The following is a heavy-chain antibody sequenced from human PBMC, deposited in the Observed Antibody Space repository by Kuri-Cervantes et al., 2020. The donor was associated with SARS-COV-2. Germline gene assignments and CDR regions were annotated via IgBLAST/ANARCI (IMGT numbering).Heavy chain of an antibody. CDR3: AKDRGEQWPIYYFDY. Sequence: GESLKISCAASGFTFSDYAMHWVRQAPGKGLEHVSAISHNGYNTYSVKSLEDRFTVSRDNSKNTLYLQVRSLRTEDTAVYYCAKDRGEQWPIYYFDYWGQGALVTVSS. CDR1: GFTFSDYA. J-gene: IGHJ4*02. V-gene: IGHV3-64*01. D-gene: IGHD3-10*01. CDR2: ISHNGYNT.